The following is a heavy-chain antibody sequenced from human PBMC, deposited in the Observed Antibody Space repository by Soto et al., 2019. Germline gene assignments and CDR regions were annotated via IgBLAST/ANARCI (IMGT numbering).Heavy chain of an antibody. CDR2: IIPILGIA. J-gene: IGHJ6*03. V-gene: IGHV1-69*04. Sequence: GASVKVSCKASGGTFSRYTISWVRQAPGQGLEWMGRIIPILGIANYAQKFQGRVTITADKSTSTAYMELSSLRSEDTAVYYCARDWLIHYYYYMDVWGKGTTVTVSS. D-gene: IGHD3-22*01. CDR1: GGTFSRYT. CDR3: ARDWLIHYYYYMDV.